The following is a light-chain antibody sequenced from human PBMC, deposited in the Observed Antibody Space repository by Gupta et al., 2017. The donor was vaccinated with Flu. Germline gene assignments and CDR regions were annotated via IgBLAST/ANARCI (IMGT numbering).Light chain of an antibody. V-gene: IGKV3-15*01. CDR1: QSVSSN. J-gene: IGKJ1*01. CDR3: QQYNNWPRT. Sequence: PATVSVSAGESATCHGRASQSVSSNLAWYQQGPGQAPRLLNYGPSTRATGIPARLSGSGSGTEFTLTISSLQAEDFAVYYWQQYNNWPRTFGQGTKVEIK. CDR2: GPS.